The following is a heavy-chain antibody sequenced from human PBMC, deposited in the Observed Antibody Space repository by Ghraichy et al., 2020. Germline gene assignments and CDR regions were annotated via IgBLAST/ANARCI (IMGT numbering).Heavy chain of an antibody. V-gene: IGHV1-2*02. D-gene: IGHD6-19*01. CDR1: GYTFTGYY. CDR3: ARDPSSSGWYVDY. CDR2: IKSNSGGT. J-gene: IGHJ4*02. Sequence: ASVKVSCKASGYTFTGYYMHWVRQAPGQGLEWMGWIKSNSGGTNYAQKLQGRVTMTRDTSISTAYMELSRLRSDDTAVYYCARDPSSSGWYVDYWGQGTLVTVSS.